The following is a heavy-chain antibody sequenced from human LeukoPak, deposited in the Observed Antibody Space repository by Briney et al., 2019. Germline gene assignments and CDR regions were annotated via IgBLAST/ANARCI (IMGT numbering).Heavy chain of an antibody. V-gene: IGHV4-59*01. J-gene: IGHJ6*04. CDR3: ARDQRVGDSSGWYYYYGMDV. CDR2: IYYSGST. CDR1: GGSICSYY. Sequence: SETLSLTCTVSGGSICSYYWSWIRQPPGKGLEWIGYIYYSGSTNYNPSLKSRVTISVDTSKNQFSLKLSSVTAADTAVYYCARDQRVGDSSGWYYYYGMDVWGKGTTVTVSS. D-gene: IGHD6-19*01.